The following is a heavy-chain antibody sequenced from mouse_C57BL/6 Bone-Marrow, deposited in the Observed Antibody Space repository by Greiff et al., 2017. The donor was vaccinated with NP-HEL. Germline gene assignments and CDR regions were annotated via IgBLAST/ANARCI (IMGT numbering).Heavy chain of an antibody. D-gene: IGHD2-5*01. CDR3: AREAYYSKGGYFDV. CDR2: ISYSGST. J-gene: IGHJ1*03. Sequence: EVKLMESGPGLVKPSQSLSLTCTVTGYSITSGYDWHWIRHFPGNNLEWMGYISYSGSTNYNPSLNSRISITHDTSKNHFFLKLNSVTTEDTATYYCAREAYYSKGGYFDVWGTGTTVTVSS. CDR1: GYSITSGYD. V-gene: IGHV3-1*01.